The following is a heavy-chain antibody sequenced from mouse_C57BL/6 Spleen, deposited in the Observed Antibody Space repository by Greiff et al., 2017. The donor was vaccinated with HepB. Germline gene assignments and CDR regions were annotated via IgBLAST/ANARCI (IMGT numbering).Heavy chain of an antibody. CDR2: IYPGSGST. Sequence: QVQLQQPGAELVKPGASVKMSCKASGYTFTSYWINWVKQRPGQGLEWIGDIYPGSGSTNYNEKFKSKATLTVDTSSSTAYMQLSSLTSEDSAVYYCARGGTTVVNFDYWGQGTTLTVSS. D-gene: IGHD1-1*01. V-gene: IGHV1-55*01. J-gene: IGHJ2*01. CDR1: GYTFTSYW. CDR3: ARGGTTVVNFDY.